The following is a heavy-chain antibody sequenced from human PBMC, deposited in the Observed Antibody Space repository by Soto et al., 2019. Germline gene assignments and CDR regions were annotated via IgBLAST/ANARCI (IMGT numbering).Heavy chain of an antibody. D-gene: IGHD1-1*01. V-gene: IGHV4-30-4*01. CDR2: IYYSGST. Sequence: QVQLQESGPGLVKPSQTLSLTCTVSGGSISSGDYYWSWIRQPPGKGLEWIGHIYYSGSTYYNPSRKSRGTISVDTSKHQFSLKLSSVTAADTAVYYCARYGGGTAAFDYWGQGTLVTVSS. CDR3: ARYGGGTAAFDY. J-gene: IGHJ4*02. CDR1: GGSISSGDYY.